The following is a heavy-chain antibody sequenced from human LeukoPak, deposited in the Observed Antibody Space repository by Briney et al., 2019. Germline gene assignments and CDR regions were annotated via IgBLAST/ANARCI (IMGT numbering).Heavy chain of an antibody. CDR3: AKLPIAVAQEYFQH. Sequence: GGSLRLSCTASGVTFSSYAVSWVRQAPATGLGLDSAISGSCVSTYYADSVKGRFAISRDNSKNTMYLQKNSLMPEDTAVYYCAKLPIAVAQEYFQHWGQGTLVTVSS. D-gene: IGHD6-19*01. CDR1: GVTFSSYA. J-gene: IGHJ1*01. CDR2: ISGSCVST. V-gene: IGHV3-23*01.